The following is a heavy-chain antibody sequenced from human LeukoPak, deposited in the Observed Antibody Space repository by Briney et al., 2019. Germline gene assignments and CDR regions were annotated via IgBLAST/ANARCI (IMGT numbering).Heavy chain of an antibody. V-gene: IGHV1-8*01. CDR3: ARGRGSGHKENWFDP. CDR2: MNPNSGNT. Sequence: ASVKVSCKASGYTFTTYDINWVRQATGQGLEWMGWMNPNSGNTGYTQKFQGRVAMTRNTSISTAYMELSSLRSEDTAVYYCARGRGSGHKENWFDPWGQGTLVTVSS. J-gene: IGHJ5*02. D-gene: IGHD6-19*01. CDR1: GYTFTTYD.